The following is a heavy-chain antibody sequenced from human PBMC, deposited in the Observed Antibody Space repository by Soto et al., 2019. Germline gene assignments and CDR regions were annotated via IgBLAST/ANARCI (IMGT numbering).Heavy chain of an antibody. CDR1: GGSFSGHY. CDR2: IDDGGST. CDR3: ARERKGGTIFRLYYFDY. V-gene: IGHV4-34*01. D-gene: IGHD1-1*01. Sequence: QVQLQQWGAGLLKPSETLSLTCAVYGGSFSGHYWNWIRQSPGKGLEWIGEIDDGGSTNYNPSLKSPVTISLDTTQNQFSLKRSSVTAADTAVYYCARERKGGTIFRLYYFDYWGQGTLVTVSS. J-gene: IGHJ4*02.